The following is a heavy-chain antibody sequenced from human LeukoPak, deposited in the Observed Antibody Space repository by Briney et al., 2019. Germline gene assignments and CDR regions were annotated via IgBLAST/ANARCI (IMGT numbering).Heavy chain of an antibody. Sequence: GGSLRLSCAASGFTFSNYGMHWVRQAQRKGLEWVTFIRYDGSNKYYADSVKGRFTISRDNSKNTLYLQMNSLRAEDTAVYYCAKDDDYGVPGRSFEYWGQGTLVTVSS. V-gene: IGHV3-30*02. CDR1: GFTFSNYG. J-gene: IGHJ4*02. CDR2: IRYDGSNK. CDR3: AKDDDYGVPGRSFEY. D-gene: IGHD4-17*01.